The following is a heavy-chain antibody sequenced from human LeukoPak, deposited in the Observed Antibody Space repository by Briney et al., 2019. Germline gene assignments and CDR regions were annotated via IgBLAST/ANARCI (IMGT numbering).Heavy chain of an antibody. CDR2: INPKSGGT. CDR1: GYTFTGYY. CDR3: ARVAVAGHPPWPGIDY. Sequence: ASVKVSCKASGYTFTGYYMHWVRQAPGKGLEWMGRINPKSGGTNYAQKFQGRVTMTRDTSISTAYMELSRLRSDDTAVYYCARVAVAGHPPWPGIDYWGQGTLVTVSS. D-gene: IGHD6-19*01. J-gene: IGHJ4*02. V-gene: IGHV1-2*06.